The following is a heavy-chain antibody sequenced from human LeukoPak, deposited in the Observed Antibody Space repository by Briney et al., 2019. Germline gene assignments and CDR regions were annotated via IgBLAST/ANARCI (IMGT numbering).Heavy chain of an antibody. CDR1: GYSFTSYW. V-gene: IGHV5-51*01. J-gene: IGHJ4*02. CDR3: ARGTGSYHTAYMN. Sequence: GESLKISCKGSGYSFTSYWIGWVRQMPGKGLEWMGIIYPGDSDTRYSPSFQGQVTISADKSLSTAYLQWSSLKASDTAMYYCARGTGSYHTAYMNWGQGSPVTVSS. CDR2: IYPGDSDT. D-gene: IGHD1-26*01.